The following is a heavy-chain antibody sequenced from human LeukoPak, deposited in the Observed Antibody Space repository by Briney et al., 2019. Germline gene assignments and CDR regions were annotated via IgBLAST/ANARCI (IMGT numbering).Heavy chain of an antibody. D-gene: IGHD2-15*01. CDR1: GFILSSYW. CDR2: ITSDGSST. V-gene: IGHV3-74*01. Sequence: GGSLRLSCAASGFILSSYWMHWVRQAPGKGLVWVSRITSDGSSTIYADSVKGRFTSSRDNAKNTLYLQMNSLRVEDTAVYYCTTRLLHHFDYWGQGTQVTVSS. CDR3: TTRLLHHFDY. J-gene: IGHJ4*02.